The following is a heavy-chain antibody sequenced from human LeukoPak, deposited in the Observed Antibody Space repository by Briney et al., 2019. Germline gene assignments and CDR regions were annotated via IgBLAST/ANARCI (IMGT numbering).Heavy chain of an antibody. CDR2: NYYGGTT. CDR3: ARAVYSSSALDY. CDR1: GSSINSYY. V-gene: IGHV4-59*01. D-gene: IGHD6-13*01. J-gene: IGHJ4*02. Sequence: PSETLSLTCAFSGSSINSYYWSWIRQSPGKGLEWIGYNYYGGTTNYNPSLKSRVTISVDTSKNQFSLKLTSVTAADTAMYYCARAVYSSSALDYWGQGTLVTVSP.